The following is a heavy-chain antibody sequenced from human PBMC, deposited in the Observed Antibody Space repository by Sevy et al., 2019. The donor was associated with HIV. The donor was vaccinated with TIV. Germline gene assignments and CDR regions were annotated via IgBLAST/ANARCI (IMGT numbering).Heavy chain of an antibody. J-gene: IGHJ4*02. CDR2: IYPGDSDT. CDR3: ARSPGMIGYCSSTSCYLSDY. CDR1: GYSFTSYW. Sequence: GESLKISCKGSGYSFTSYWIGWVRQMPGKGLEWMGIIYPGDSDTRYSPSFQGQVTISADKSISTAYLQWSSLKASDTAMYYCARSPGMIGYCSSTSCYLSDYWGQGTLVTVSS. D-gene: IGHD2-2*01. V-gene: IGHV5-51*01.